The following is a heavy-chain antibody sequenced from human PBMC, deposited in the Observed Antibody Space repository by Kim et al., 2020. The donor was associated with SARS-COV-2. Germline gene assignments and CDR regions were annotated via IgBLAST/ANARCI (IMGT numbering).Heavy chain of an antibody. J-gene: IGHJ4*02. CDR1: GYTFTSYD. CDR3: AREGWEKVNSFDF. V-gene: IGHV1-8*01. CDR2: INPNSGNT. D-gene: IGHD1-26*01. Sequence: ASVKVSCKASGYTFTSYDINWVRQATGQGLEWMGWINPNSGNTGYAQKFQGRVTMTRNTSIRTAYMELSSLASDDTAVYFCAREGWEKVNSFDFWGQGTLITVSS.